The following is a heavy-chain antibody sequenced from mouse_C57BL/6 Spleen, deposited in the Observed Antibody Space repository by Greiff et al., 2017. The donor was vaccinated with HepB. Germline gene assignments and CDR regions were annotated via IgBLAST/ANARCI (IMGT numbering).Heavy chain of an antibody. J-gene: IGHJ3*01. CDR1: GYSITSGYY. CDR3: AREEDSSGWAY. D-gene: IGHD3-2*02. Sequence: EVQLQQSGPGLVKPSQSLSLTCSVTGYSITSGYYWNWIRQFPGNKLEWMGYISYDGSNNYNPSLKNRISITRDTSKNQFFLKLNSVTTEDTATYYCAREEDSSGWAYWGQGTLVTVSA. CDR2: ISYDGSN. V-gene: IGHV3-6*01.